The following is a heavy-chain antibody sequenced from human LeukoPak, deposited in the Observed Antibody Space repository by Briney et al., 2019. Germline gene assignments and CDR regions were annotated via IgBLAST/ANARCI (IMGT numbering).Heavy chain of an antibody. V-gene: IGHV3-23*01. CDR3: AKGSGYYGSYWYFDL. CDR1: GFTFSSYA. Sequence: GGSLRLSCAASGFTFSSYAMSWVRQAPGKGLEWVSAISGSGGSTYYADSVKGRFTISRDNPKNTLYLQMNSLRAEDTAVYYCAKGSGYYGSYWYFDLWGRGTLVTVSS. D-gene: IGHD3-3*01. J-gene: IGHJ2*01. CDR2: ISGSGGST.